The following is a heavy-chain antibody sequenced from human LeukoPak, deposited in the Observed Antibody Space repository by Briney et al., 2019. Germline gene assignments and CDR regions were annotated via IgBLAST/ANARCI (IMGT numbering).Heavy chain of an antibody. CDR2: ISYDGSNK. Sequence: GGSLRLSCAASGFTFSSYGMHWVRQAPGKGLEWVAVISYDGSNKYYADSVKGRFTISRDNSKNTLYLQMNSLRAEDTAVYYCAKDRFVVVPAASNYYYYGMDVWGQGTTVTVSS. CDR1: GFTFSSYG. J-gene: IGHJ6*02. V-gene: IGHV3-30*18. CDR3: AKDRFVVVPAASNYYYYGMDV. D-gene: IGHD2-2*01.